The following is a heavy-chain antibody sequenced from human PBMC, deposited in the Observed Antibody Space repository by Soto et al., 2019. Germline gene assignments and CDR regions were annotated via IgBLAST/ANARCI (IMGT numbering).Heavy chain of an antibody. CDR2: IYYSGST. CDR3: ARTLGGYYYYGMDV. D-gene: IGHD3-16*01. V-gene: IGHV4-59*01. Sequence: SETLSLTCTVSGGSISSYYWSWIRQPPGKGLEWIGYIYYSGSTNYNPSLKSRVTISVDTSKSQFSLKLSSVTAADTAVYYCARTLGGYYYYGMDVWGQGTTVTVSS. J-gene: IGHJ6*02. CDR1: GGSISSYY.